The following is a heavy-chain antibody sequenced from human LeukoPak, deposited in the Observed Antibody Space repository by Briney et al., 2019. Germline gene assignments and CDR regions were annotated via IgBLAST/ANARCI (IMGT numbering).Heavy chain of an antibody. CDR1: GYTFTSYG. CDR3: ARVEGVGASSLGDFDY. V-gene: IGHV1-18*01. J-gene: IGHJ4*02. CDR2: NSAYNGNT. D-gene: IGHD1-26*01. Sequence: ASVKVSCKASGYTFTSYGISWVRQAPGQGLEWMRWNSAYNGNTNYAQKLQGRVTMTTDTSTSTAYMELRSLRSDDTAVYYCARVEGVGASSLGDFDYRGQGTLVTVSS.